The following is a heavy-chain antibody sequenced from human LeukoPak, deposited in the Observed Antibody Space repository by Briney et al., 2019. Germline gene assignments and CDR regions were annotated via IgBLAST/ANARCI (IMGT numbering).Heavy chain of an antibody. CDR1: GFSFSNYW. J-gene: IGHJ4*02. Sequence: PGGSLRLSCEASGFSFSNYWMTWVRQAPGKGLEWVADINQNGGQSYYVDSVKGRFTLSRDNAKNSLFLQLNSLRAEDTAVYYCACRIQLLVWGQGTLVTVSS. D-gene: IGHD2-2*01. CDR3: ACRIQLLV. CDR2: INQNGGQS. V-gene: IGHV3-7*03.